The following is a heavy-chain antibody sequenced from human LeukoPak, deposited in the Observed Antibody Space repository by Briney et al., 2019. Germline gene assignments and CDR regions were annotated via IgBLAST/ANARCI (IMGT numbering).Heavy chain of an antibody. Sequence: PGGSLRLSCAASGFTFSSYSMNWVRQAPGKGLEWVSSISSSSSYIYYADSVKGRFTISRDNAKNSLYLQMNSLRAEDTAVYYCARDSHSSSWIRTYYGMDVWGQGTTVTVSS. CDR2: ISSSSSYI. J-gene: IGHJ6*02. V-gene: IGHV3-21*01. CDR3: ARDSHSSSWIRTYYGMDV. D-gene: IGHD6-13*01. CDR1: GFTFSSYS.